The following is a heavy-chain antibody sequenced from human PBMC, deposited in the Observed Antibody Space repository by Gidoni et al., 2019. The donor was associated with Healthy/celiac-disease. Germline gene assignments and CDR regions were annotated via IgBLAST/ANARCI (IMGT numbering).Heavy chain of an antibody. J-gene: IGHJ4*02. CDR3: ARGRYSSGWYGEPRYFDY. V-gene: IGHV4-34*01. D-gene: IGHD6-19*01. Sequence: QVQLQQWGAGLLKPSETLSLTCAVYGGSFSGYYWSWIRQPPGTGLEWIGEINHSGSTNYNPSLKSRVTISVDTSKNQFSLKLSSVTAADTAVYYCARGRYSSGWYGEPRYFDYWGQGTLVTVSS. CDR2: INHSGST. CDR1: GGSFSGYY.